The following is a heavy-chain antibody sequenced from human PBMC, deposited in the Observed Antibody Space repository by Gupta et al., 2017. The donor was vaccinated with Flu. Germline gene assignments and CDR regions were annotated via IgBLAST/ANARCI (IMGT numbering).Heavy chain of an antibody. Sequence: EVPLVQSGAEVKKPGESLRISCKGSGYSLTRYWILWVRQMPGKGLEWMGRIDPSDSYTNYSPSFQGHVTISADKSISTAYLQWSSLKASDTAMYYCARQKIIAAVFDPWGQGTLVTVSS. J-gene: IGHJ5*02. CDR2: IDPSDSYT. CDR1: GYSLTRYW. CDR3: ARQKIIAAVFDP. D-gene: IGHD6-13*01. V-gene: IGHV5-10-1*01.